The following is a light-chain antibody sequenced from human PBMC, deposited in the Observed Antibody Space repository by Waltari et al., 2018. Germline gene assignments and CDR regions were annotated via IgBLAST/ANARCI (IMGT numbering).Light chain of an antibody. CDR3: QQHYTTPWT. J-gene: IGKJ1*01. V-gene: IGKV4-1*01. CDR2: WAS. Sequence: DIVMTQSPDSLAVSLGERATINCKSSQTVLYSANNKNYLTLYQHKPGQPPKLLISWASIRESGVPDRVTGSGSGTDFTLTISSLQAEDVAVYYCQQHYTTPWTFGQGTKVEIK. CDR1: QTVLYSANNKNY.